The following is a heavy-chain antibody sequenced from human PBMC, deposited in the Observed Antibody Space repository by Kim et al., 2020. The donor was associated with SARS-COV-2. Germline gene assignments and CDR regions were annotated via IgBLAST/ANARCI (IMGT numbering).Heavy chain of an antibody. CDR1: GGSFSGYY. CDR2: INHSGST. J-gene: IGHJ5*02. CDR3: ARGPIGSGSPTLNWFDP. Sequence: SETLSLTCAVYGGSFSGYYWSWIRQPPGKGLEWIGEINHSGSTNYNPSLKSRVTISVDTSKNQFSLKLSSVTAADTAVYYCARGPIGSGSPTLNWFDPWGQGTLVTVSS. V-gene: IGHV4-34*01. D-gene: IGHD3-10*01.